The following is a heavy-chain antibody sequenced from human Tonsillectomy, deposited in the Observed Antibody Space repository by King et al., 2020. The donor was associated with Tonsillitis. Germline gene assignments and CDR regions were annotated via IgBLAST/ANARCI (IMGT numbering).Heavy chain of an antibody. CDR3: AHRLNDFWSGYFYFDF. Sequence: ITLKESGPTLVKPTQTLTLTCTFSGFSLSTYEEGVGWIRQPPGKALEWLALIYWDDDKRYNPSLQNRLAITQDTSKNQVVLTMTNMDPVDTATYYCAHRLNDFWSGYFYFDFWGQGTLVTVSS. CDR2: IYWDDDK. CDR1: GFSLSTYEEG. V-gene: IGHV2-5*02. J-gene: IGHJ4*02. D-gene: IGHD3-3*01.